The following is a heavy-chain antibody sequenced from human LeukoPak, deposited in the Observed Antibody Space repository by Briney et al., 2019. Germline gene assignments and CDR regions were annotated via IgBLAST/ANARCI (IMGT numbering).Heavy chain of an antibody. J-gene: IGHJ4*02. CDR3: ARDRGYSGSYHFDY. CDR1: GGSTSSYY. D-gene: IGHD1-26*01. CDR2: IYYSGST. V-gene: IGHV4-59*01. Sequence: SETLSLTCTVSGGSTSSYYWSWIRQPPGKGLEWIGYIYYSGSTNYNPSLKSRVTISVDTSKNQFSLKLSSVTAADTAVYYCARDRGYSGSYHFDYWGQGTLVTVSS.